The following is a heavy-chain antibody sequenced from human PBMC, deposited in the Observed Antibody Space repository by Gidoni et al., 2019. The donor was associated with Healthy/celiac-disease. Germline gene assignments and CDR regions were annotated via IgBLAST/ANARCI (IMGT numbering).Heavy chain of an antibody. Sequence: EVQLLESGGGLVQPGGSLRLSCAASGFTFSSYAMSWVRQAPGTGLEWVSAISGSGGSTYYADSVKGRYTISRDNSKNTLYLQMNSLRAEDTAVYYCAKDSIYWQQLVRDGGGMDVWGQGTTVTVSS. CDR2: ISGSGGST. CDR3: AKDSIYWQQLVRDGGGMDV. D-gene: IGHD6-13*01. J-gene: IGHJ6*02. CDR1: GFTFSSYA. V-gene: IGHV3-23*01.